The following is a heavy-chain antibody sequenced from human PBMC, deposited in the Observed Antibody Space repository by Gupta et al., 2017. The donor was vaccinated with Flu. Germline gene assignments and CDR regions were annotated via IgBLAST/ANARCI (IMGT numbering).Heavy chain of an antibody. CDR2: IYSGGST. Sequence: EVQLVETGGGLIQPGGSLRLSCAASGFTVSSNYMSWVRQAPGKGLEWVSVIYSGGSTYYADSVKGRFTISRDNSKNTLYLQMNSLRAEDTAVYYCARDLRRNVRYGMDVWGQGTTVTVSS. CDR1: GFTVSSNY. D-gene: IGHD1-1*01. J-gene: IGHJ6*02. CDR3: ARDLRRNVRYGMDV. V-gene: IGHV3-53*02.